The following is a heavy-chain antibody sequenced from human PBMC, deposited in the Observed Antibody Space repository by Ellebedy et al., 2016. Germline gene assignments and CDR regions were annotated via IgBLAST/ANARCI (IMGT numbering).Heavy chain of an antibody. D-gene: IGHD6-13*01. CDR1: GVSITSSDW. J-gene: IGHJ5*01. V-gene: IGHV4-4*02. CDR3: TRAPAGRQDS. Sequence: SETLSLTCAVSGVSITSSDWWTWVRPSPGKGLEWIGEVFHSGSANYNPSLKSRVTMSVDTSKNQFSLTLTSLTASDTAVYYCTRAPAGRQDSWGHGKLVTVSS. CDR2: VFHSGSA.